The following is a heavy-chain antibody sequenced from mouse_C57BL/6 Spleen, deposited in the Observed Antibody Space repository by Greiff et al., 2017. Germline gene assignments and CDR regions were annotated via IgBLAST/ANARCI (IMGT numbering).Heavy chain of an antibody. V-gene: IGHV5-4*01. J-gene: IGHJ3*01. CDR3: AREGGDYWFAY. CDR1: GFTFSSYA. Sequence: EVMLVESGGGLVKPGGSLKLSCAASGFTFSSYAMSWVRQTPEKRLEWVATISDGGSYTYYPDNVKGRFTISRDNAKNNLYLQMSHLKSEDTAMYYCAREGGDYWFAYWGQGTLVTVSA. D-gene: IGHD2-4*01. CDR2: ISDGGSYT.